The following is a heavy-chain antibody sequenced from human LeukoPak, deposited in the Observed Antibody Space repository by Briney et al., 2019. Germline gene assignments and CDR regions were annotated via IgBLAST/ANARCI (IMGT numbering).Heavy chain of an antibody. CDR1: GFTLSSYW. CDR3: AGEVDAFDI. V-gene: IGHV3-74*01. CDR2: IKSDGSDT. J-gene: IGHJ3*02. Sequence: PGGSLRLSCAASGFTLSSYWMHWVRQVPGKGLVWVSRIKSDGSDTRYADSVKGRFTISRDNAKNSLYLQMNSLRAEDTAVYYCAGEVDAFDIWGQGTMVTVSS.